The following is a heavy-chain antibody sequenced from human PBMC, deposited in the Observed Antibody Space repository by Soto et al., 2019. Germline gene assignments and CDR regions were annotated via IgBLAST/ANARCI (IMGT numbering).Heavy chain of an antibody. CDR3: AKGRGGSGSLTPRVDF. V-gene: IGHV3-23*01. CDR1: GFTFNNYA. Sequence: EVQLLESGGGLVQPGGSLRLSCAASGFTFNNYAMTWVRQAPGNGLEWVSAISGGGDTTSYADSVKGRFTVSRDGSKNTLYLRMSSLRAEDTALYYCAKGRGGSGSLTPRVDFWGQGTLVTVSS. J-gene: IGHJ4*02. CDR2: ISGGGDTT. D-gene: IGHD3-10*01.